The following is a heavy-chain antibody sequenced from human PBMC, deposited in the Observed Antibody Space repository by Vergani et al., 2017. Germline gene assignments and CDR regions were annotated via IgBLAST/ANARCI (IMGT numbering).Heavy chain of an antibody. CDR2: IYSGGTT. Sequence: EVQLVDSGGGLIQPGGSLRLSCAASGFTVSSNYMSWVRQAPGKGLEWVSVIYSGGTTYYADSVKGRFTISRDNSKNTLYLQMNSLRAEDTAVYYCARARSSIAAHYWFDPWGQGTLVTVSS. J-gene: IGHJ5*02. CDR1: GFTVSSNY. V-gene: IGHV3-53*01. CDR3: ARARSSIAAHYWFDP. D-gene: IGHD6-6*01.